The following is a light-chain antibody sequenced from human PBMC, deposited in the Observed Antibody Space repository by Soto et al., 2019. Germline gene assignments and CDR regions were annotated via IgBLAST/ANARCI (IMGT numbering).Light chain of an antibody. V-gene: IGLV2-14*03. Sequence: QSALTQPASVSGSPGQSITISCTGTSGDIGSYNRVSWYQQHPGKAPKLILYEVTTHPSGVSSRFSGSKSGNTASLTISGLQADDEANYYCSSYTSSNTPYVFGTGTKLTVL. CDR3: SSYTSSNTPYV. J-gene: IGLJ1*01. CDR2: EVT. CDR1: SGDIGSYNR.